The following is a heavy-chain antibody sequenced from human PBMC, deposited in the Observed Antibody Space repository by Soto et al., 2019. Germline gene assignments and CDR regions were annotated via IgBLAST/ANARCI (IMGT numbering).Heavy chain of an antibody. J-gene: IGHJ5*02. V-gene: IGHV1-69*06. D-gene: IGHD2-8*01. CDR1: GGTFSSYA. CDR3: ARAGYCTNGVCYIDP. Sequence: SVKVSCKASGGTFSSYAISWVRQAPGQGLEWMGGIIPIFGTANYAQKFQGRVTITADKSTSTAYMELSSLRSEDTAVYYCARAGYCTNGVCYIDPWGQGTLVTVSS. CDR2: IIPIFGTA.